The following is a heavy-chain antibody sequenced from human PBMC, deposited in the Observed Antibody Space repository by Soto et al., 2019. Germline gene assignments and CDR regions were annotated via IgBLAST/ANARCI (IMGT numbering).Heavy chain of an antibody. CDR2: IIPILGTA. D-gene: IGHD2-2*01. V-gene: IGHV1-69*01. CDR1: GGTFSSYA. Sequence: QVQLVQSGAEVKKPGSSVKVSCKASGGTFSSYAISWVRQAPGQGLEWMGGIIPILGTANYAQKFQGRVTITADESPSTAYMELSSLRSEDAAVYYCGRGGCSRTSCYRVRYSPPVTPYGMDGWGQGTTVTVSS. CDR3: GRGGCSRTSCYRVRYSPPVTPYGMDG. J-gene: IGHJ6*02.